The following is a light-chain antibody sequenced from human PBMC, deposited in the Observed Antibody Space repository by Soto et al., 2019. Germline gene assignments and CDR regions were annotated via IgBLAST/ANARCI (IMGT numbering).Light chain of an antibody. Sequence: DIQLTQSPSTLSASVGDRVTITCRASQSMNSWLAWYQQKPGEAPKVLIYDASSLESGVPSRFSGSGSGTEFTLTIGSLQPEDFATYYCLRYNAFSQTFGQGTKVVI. CDR3: LRYNAFSQT. J-gene: IGKJ1*01. CDR2: DAS. V-gene: IGKV1-5*01. CDR1: QSMNSW.